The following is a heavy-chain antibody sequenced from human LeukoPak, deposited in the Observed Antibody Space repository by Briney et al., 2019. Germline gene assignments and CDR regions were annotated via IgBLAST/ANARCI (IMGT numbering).Heavy chain of an antibody. Sequence: SETLSLTCSVSGGSISSKTYFWGWIRQPPGKGLEWIGSIYYSGSTYYNPSLSSRVTISGDTSKNQLSLRLSSVTAADTAVYYCARGATTAGLRFDFWGQGTLVTVSS. CDR2: IYYSGST. J-gene: IGHJ4*02. CDR1: GGSISSKTYF. CDR3: ARGATTAGLRFDF. V-gene: IGHV4-39*07. D-gene: IGHD6-13*01.